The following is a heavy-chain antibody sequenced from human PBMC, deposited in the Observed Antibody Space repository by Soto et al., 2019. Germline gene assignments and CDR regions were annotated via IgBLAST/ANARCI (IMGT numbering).Heavy chain of an antibody. J-gene: IGHJ4*01. CDR3: ARYSAYRGHFDF. CDR2: IFHSGST. CDR1: GGSISSDGHA. V-gene: IGHV4-30-2*01. D-gene: IGHD4-4*01. Sequence: SETLSLTCAVSGGSISSDGHAWSWIRQPPGKGLELIASIFHSGSTYYNPSPKTRVTILVDGYNNQFSLRLRSVTAADTAVYYCARYSAYRGHFDFWGHGALVTVSS.